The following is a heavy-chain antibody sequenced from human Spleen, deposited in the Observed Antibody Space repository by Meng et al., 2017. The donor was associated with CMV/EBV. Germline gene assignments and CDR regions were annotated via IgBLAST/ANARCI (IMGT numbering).Heavy chain of an antibody. J-gene: IGHJ4*02. CDR2: INWNGHST. Sequence: ASGFTFDNYAMSWVRQAPGKGLEWVSGINWNGHSTAYADSVTGRFTISRDNVKNSLYLEMNSLRAEDTAFYYCARHISGSTSSTVEYWGQGILVTVSS. CDR1: GFTFDNYA. D-gene: IGHD6-13*01. CDR3: ARHISGSTSSTVEY. V-gene: IGHV3-20*03.